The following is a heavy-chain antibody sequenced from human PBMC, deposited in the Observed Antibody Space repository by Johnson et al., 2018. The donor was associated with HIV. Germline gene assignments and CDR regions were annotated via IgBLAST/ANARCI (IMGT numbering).Heavy chain of an antibody. CDR3: ARGDYGDYLNAFDI. CDR1: GITFSSYD. J-gene: IGHJ3*02. CDR2: IGTAGDT. D-gene: IGHD4-17*01. V-gene: IGHV3-13*01. Sequence: VQLVESGGGLVQPGGSLRLSCAASGITFSSYDMHWVRQATGKGLEWVSAIGTAGDTYYADSVNGRFTISRENAKNSLYLQMNSLRAGDTAVYYCARGDYGDYLNAFDIWGQGTMVTVSS.